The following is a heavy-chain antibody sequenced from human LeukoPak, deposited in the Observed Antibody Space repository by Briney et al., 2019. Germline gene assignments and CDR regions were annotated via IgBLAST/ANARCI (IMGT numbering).Heavy chain of an antibody. CDR2: ISGSGGST. CDR3: AKDWAPYYYDSSGYGTRCSFDY. J-gene: IGHJ4*02. CDR1: GFTFSSYA. D-gene: IGHD3-22*01. V-gene: IGHV3-23*01. Sequence: GGSLRLSCAASGFTFSSYAMSWVRQAPGKGLEWVSAISGSGGSTYYADSVKGRFTISRDNSKNTLYLQMNSLRAEDTAVYYCAKDWAPYYYDSSGYGTRCSFDYWGQGTLVTVSS.